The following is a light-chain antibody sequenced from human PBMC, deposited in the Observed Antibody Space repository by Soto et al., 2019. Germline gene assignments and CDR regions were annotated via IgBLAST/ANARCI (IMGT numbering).Light chain of an antibody. CDR2: DVS. V-gene: IGLV2-14*01. CDR1: SSDVGGYNY. CDR3: SSYTSSSVYV. J-gene: IGLJ1*01. Sequence: QSALTQPASVSGSPGQSITISCTGTSSDVGGYNYVSWYQQHPGNAPKLMICDVSNRPSGVSNRFSGSNSGNTASLTISGLQAEDEADYYCSSYTSSSVYVFGTGTKLTVL.